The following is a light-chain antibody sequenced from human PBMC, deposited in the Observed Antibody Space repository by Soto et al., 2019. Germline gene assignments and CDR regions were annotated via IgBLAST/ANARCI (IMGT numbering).Light chain of an antibody. CDR1: SGDVGTYNS. CDR3: CSFAGGTTFWL. J-gene: IGLJ3*02. CDR2: EVA. V-gene: IGLV2-23*02. Sequence: QSVLTQPRSVSGSPGQSVTISCTGTSGDVGTYNSVSWYQQHPGKAPKLMIYEVAKRPSGVSNRFSGSKSGSTASLTVSGLQAEDEADYHCCSFAGGTTFWLFGGGTKLTVL.